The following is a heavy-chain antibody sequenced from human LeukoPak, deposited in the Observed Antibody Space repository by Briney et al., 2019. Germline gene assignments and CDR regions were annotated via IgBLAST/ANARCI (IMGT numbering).Heavy chain of an antibody. CDR3: ATVWYHVFDI. Sequence: GGSLRLSCAASGFTFNIYWMTWVRHPPGGWLEWVANINQDGRESYYVASMKGRFTISRDNAKNSLYLQMNSLRDEDTAIYYCATVWYHVFDIWGQGTMVTVSS. V-gene: IGHV3-7*03. CDR2: INQDGRES. D-gene: IGHD6-13*01. CDR1: GFTFNIYW. J-gene: IGHJ3*02.